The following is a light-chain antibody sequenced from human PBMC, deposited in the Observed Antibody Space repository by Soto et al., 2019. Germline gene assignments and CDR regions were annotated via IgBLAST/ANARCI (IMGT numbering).Light chain of an antibody. J-gene: IGKJ1*01. Sequence: DIQMTQSPSTLSASVGDRVTITCRATQGIDNLLAWYPQKPGKDPNLLIYKASILDSGVPSRFSGSASGTEFTLTISSLQPDDFASYYWQQYYRYPWTFGQGTKVEIK. CDR2: KAS. CDR3: QQYYRYPWT. V-gene: IGKV1-5*03. CDR1: QGIDNL.